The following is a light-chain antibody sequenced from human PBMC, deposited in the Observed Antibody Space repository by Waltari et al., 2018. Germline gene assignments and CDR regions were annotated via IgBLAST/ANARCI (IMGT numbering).Light chain of an antibody. Sequence: QSVLTQPPSVSAAPGQQVTISCSGSSSHIGDYFVSWYQHLPGTAPKRPIYGSDKRPSGIPDRFSGSKSGTSATLGITGLQTGDEADYYCGTWDSGLSVVVFGGGTKVTVL. CDR1: SSHIGDYF. CDR3: GTWDSGLSVVV. J-gene: IGLJ2*01. CDR2: GSD. V-gene: IGLV1-51*01.